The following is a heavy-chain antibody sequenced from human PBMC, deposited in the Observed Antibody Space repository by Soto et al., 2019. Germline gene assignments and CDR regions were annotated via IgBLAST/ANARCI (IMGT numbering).Heavy chain of an antibody. CDR1: GFSLSTSGVG. D-gene: IGHD3-9*01. CDR3: AHSPPYDILTGSLNYFDY. Sequence: QITLKESGPTLVKPTQTLTLTCTFSGFSLSTSGVGVGWIRQPPGKALEWLALIFWDDDKRYSPSLKSRLNITKGTFKNQVVLTMTNMDPVDTATYYCAHSPPYDILTGSLNYFDYWGQGTLVTVSS. J-gene: IGHJ4*02. CDR2: IFWDDDK. V-gene: IGHV2-5*02.